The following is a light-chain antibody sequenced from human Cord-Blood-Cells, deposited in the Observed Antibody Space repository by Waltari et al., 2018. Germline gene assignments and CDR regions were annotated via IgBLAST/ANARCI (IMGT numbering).Light chain of an antibody. Sequence: DIQMTQSPSSLSASVGDRVTIPCRASQGNSTYLAWYQQKPGKVPKLLLYAASTLQSEVPARFSGSGSGTDFTLTIISLQPEDVATYYCQKYNSAPPTFGGGTKVEIK. CDR1: QGNSTY. V-gene: IGKV1-27*01. CDR2: AAS. CDR3: QKYNSAPPT. J-gene: IGKJ4*01.